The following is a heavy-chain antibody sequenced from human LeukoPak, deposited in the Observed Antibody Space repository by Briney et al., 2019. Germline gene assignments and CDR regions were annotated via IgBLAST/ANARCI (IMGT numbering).Heavy chain of an antibody. D-gene: IGHD3-10*01. CDR2: IYRTGSA. V-gene: IGHV4-38-2*01. Sequence: SETLSLTCGVSGFSISSGYYWGWIRQPPGKGLEWIGSIYRTGSAYYNPSLKSRVIISVDASKNQFSLKMNSVTAADTAVYYCARSHYVSGSQGGMDVWGKGTTVTVSS. CDR1: GFSISSGYY. CDR3: ARSHYVSGSQGGMDV. J-gene: IGHJ6*04.